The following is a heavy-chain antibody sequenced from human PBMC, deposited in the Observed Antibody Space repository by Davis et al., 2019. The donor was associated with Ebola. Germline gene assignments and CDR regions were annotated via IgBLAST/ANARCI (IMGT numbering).Heavy chain of an antibody. CDR1: GGSFSGYY. V-gene: IGHV4-34*01. Sequence: SETLSLTCAVYGGSFSGYYWSWIRQPPGKGLEWIGEINHSGSTNYNPSLKSRVTISVDTSKNQFSLKLSSVTAADTAVYYCARGLPRIAVAGTDYYYGMDVWGKGTTVTVSS. CDR2: INHSGST. J-gene: IGHJ6*04. D-gene: IGHD6-19*01. CDR3: ARGLPRIAVAGTDYYYGMDV.